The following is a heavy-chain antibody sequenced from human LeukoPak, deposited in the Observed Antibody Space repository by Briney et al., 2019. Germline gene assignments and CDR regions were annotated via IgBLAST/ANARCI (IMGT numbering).Heavy chain of an antibody. CDR2: IHYNGGT. CDR3: ARQKMRWFDP. J-gene: IGHJ5*02. V-gene: IGHV4-59*08. CDR1: GGSISSYY. Sequence: SETLSLTCTVSGGSISSYYWNWIRQSPGKGLEWIGYIHYNGGTNYSPSLKGRVTISIDTSKTQFSLTLTSVTAADTAVYYCARQKMRWFDPWGQGTLVTVSS.